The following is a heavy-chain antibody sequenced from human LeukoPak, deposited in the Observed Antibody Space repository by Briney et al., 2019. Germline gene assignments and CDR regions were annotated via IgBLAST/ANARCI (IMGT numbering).Heavy chain of an antibody. J-gene: IGHJ4*02. Sequence: SETLSLTCTVSGGSVSSYYWSWIRQPPGKGLEWIGYIYYSGSTNYNPSLKSRVTISVDTSKNQFSLRLGSVTAADTAVYYCARAVGRRLDYWGQGTLVTVSS. CDR3: ARAVGRRLDY. CDR2: IYYSGST. D-gene: IGHD1-26*01. V-gene: IGHV4-59*02. CDR1: GGSVSSYY.